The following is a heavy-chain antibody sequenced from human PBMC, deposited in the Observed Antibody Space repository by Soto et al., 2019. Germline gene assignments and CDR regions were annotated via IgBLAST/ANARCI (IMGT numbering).Heavy chain of an antibody. CDR2: ISYDGSNK. D-gene: IGHD4-17*01. Sequence: PGGSLRLSRAASGFTFSSYGMHWVRQAPGKGLEWVAVISYDGSNKYYADSVKGRFTISRDNSKNTLYLQMNSLRAEDTAVYYCAKDTRQVVYGDYGYFDYWGQGTLVTVSS. CDR1: GFTFSSYG. V-gene: IGHV3-30*18. CDR3: AKDTRQVVYGDYGYFDY. J-gene: IGHJ4*02.